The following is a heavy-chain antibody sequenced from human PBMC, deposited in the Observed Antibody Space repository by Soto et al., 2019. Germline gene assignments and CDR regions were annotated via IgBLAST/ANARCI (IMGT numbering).Heavy chain of an antibody. CDR1: GFTLGTHW. Sequence: PGGSRRLSCAASGFTLGTHWMSWLRQAPGQGLEWVANINPDGSIKYYVDSVKGRFTISRDNGKNSLYLQMDSLRTDDSAVYYCVKPDGGNSWGDYWGQGTPVTVSS. CDR3: VKPDGGNSWGDY. D-gene: IGHD2-21*02. J-gene: IGHJ4*02. V-gene: IGHV3-7*03. CDR2: INPDGSIK.